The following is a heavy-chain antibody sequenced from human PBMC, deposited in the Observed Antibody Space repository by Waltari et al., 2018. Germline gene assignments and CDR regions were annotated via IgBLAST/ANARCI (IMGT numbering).Heavy chain of an antibody. V-gene: IGHV3-23*01. CDR2: ISGSGTST. CDR1: GLTFRPYS. D-gene: IGHD1-26*01. CDR3: AKSRGSYSLDY. Sequence: EVQLLESGGGLVQPGGSLGLSCAASGLTFRPYSMNWVRQAPGKGLEWVSGISGSGTSTYYADSVKGRFTISRDNSKNTLYLQMNSLRAEDTAVYYCAKSRGSYSLDYWGQGTLVTVSS. J-gene: IGHJ4*02.